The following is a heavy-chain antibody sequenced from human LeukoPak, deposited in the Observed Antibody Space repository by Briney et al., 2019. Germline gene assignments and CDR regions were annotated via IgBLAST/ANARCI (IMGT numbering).Heavy chain of an antibody. V-gene: IGHV3-21*01. Sequence: PGGSLRLSCAASGFTFSSYSMNWVRRAPGKGLEWVSSISSSSSYIYYAGSVKGRFTISRDNSKNTLFLQTNSLRAEDTAVYYCASHPIRGKWGQPFDYWGQGTLVTVSS. CDR2: ISSSSSYI. J-gene: IGHJ4*02. CDR1: GFTFSSYS. D-gene: IGHD1-26*01. CDR3: ASHPIRGKWGQPFDY.